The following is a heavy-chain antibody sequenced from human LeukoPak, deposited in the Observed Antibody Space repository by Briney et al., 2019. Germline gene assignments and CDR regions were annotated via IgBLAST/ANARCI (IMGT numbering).Heavy chain of an antibody. Sequence: GGSLRLSCAASGFTFSSYAMHWVRQAPGKGLEWVAVISYDGSNKYYADSVKGRFTISRDNSKNTLYLQMNSLRAEDTAVYYCAKDPNYYDSSGYYDSGEVSHDYWGQGTLVTVSS. CDR3: AKDPNYYDSSGYYDSGEVSHDY. J-gene: IGHJ4*02. D-gene: IGHD3-22*01. CDR1: GFTFSSYA. CDR2: ISYDGSNK. V-gene: IGHV3-30*04.